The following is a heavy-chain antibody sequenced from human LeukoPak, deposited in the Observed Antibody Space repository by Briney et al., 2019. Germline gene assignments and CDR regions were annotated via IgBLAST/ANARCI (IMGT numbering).Heavy chain of an antibody. CDR3: ARANPPYCSSTTCLLDY. CDR2: INPNSGDT. V-gene: IGHV1-2*02. D-gene: IGHD2-2*01. J-gene: IGHJ4*02. CDR1: GYTFTGYY. Sequence: GASVKVSCKASGYTFTGYYMHWVRQAPGQGFEWMGWINPNSGDTNYTQKFQGRVTMTRDTSISTAHMELSRLRSDDTAVYYCARANPPYCSSTTCLLDYWGQGTLVTVSS.